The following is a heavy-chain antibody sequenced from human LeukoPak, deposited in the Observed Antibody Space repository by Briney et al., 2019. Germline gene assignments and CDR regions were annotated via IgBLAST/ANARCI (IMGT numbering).Heavy chain of an antibody. CDR1: GYTFTSYG. CDR3: ATSVVVVAATVEADAFDI. CDR2: ISAYNGNT. Sequence: VASVKDSCKASGYTFTSYGISWVRQAPGQGLEWMGWISAYNGNTNYAQKLQGRVTMTTDTSTSTAYMELRSLRSDDTAVYYCATSVVVVAATVEADAFDIWGQGTMVTVSS. V-gene: IGHV1-18*01. J-gene: IGHJ3*02. D-gene: IGHD2-15*01.